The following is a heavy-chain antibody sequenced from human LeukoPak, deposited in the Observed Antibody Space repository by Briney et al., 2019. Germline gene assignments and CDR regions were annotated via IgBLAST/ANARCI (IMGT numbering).Heavy chain of an antibody. J-gene: IGHJ4*02. CDR1: GYSFTSYW. CDR3: ARASPYNTVHRYYFDY. CDR2: IYPGDSDT. V-gene: IGHV5-51*01. D-gene: IGHD4-17*01. Sequence: GESLKISCKGSGYSFTSYWIGWVRQMPGKGLEWMGIIYPGDSDTRYSPSFQGQVTISADKSISTAYLQWSSLKASYTAMYYCARASPYNTVHRYYFDYWGQGTLVTVSS.